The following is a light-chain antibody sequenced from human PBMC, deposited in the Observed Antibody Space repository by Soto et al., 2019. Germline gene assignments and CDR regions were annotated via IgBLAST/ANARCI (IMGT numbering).Light chain of an antibody. CDR2: GNN. Sequence: QPVLTQPPSVSGAPGQSITISCTGSSSIGAGYDVQWYQQLPGTAPKLLIYGNNNRPSGVPDRFSGSRSGSSASLAITGLQAEDEADYYCQSHDSGLSGVFGGGTKLTVL. CDR3: QSHDSGLSGV. CDR1: SSIGAGYD. J-gene: IGLJ3*02. V-gene: IGLV1-40*01.